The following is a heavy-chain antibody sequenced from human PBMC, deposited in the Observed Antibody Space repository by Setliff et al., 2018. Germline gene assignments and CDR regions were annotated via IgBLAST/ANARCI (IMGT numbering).Heavy chain of an antibody. Sequence: ASVKVSCKASGYTFRQSIVSWVRRAPGQGLEWLGWIGVYSGNTYTAQRFQGRVTMTTDTSTNMAYLELRGLRSDDTAVHYCLRLVRYCSRTSCQRTSGDEVWGQGTLVTVSS. D-gene: IGHD2-8*01. J-gene: IGHJ4*02. CDR3: LRLVRYCSRTSCQRTSGDEV. V-gene: IGHV1-18*01. CDR2: IGVYSGNT. CDR1: GYTFRQSI.